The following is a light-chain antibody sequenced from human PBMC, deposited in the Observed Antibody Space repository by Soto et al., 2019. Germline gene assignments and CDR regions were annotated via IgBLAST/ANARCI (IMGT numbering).Light chain of an antibody. CDR3: SSFAGSNTYV. V-gene: IGLV2-11*01. J-gene: IGLJ1*01. CDR1: SGDVGGYNY. Sequence: QSVLTQPRSVSGSPGQSITISCTGTSGDVGGYNYVTWYQQHPGRAPKLMIYDVSQRPSGVPDRFSGSKSDNTASLTISGLQDEDEADYYCSSFAGSNTYVFGTGTKLTVL. CDR2: DVS.